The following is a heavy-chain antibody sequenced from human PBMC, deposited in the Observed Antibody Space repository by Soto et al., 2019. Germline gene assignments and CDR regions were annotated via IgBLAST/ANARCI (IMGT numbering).Heavy chain of an antibody. CDR2: IYPGDSDT. CDR1: GYSFTSYW. CDR3: ARPDDSSVSSFYY. D-gene: IGHD3-22*01. Sequence: GESLKISCKGSGYSFTSYWNGWVHQIPGKGLEWMGIIYPGDSDTRYSPSFQGQVTISADKSIRTAYLQWSSLNASDTAMYYCARPDDSSVSSFYYRGQRTMVTFSA. V-gene: IGHV5-51*07. J-gene: IGHJ4*02.